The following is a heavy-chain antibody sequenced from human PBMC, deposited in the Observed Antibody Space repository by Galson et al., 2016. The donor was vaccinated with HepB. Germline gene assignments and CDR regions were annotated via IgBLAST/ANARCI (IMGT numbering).Heavy chain of an antibody. CDR2: ANAGDSNT. V-gene: IGHV3-23*01. D-gene: IGHD1-1*01. CDR3: ARRTTGTIWSVDI. CDR1: GFTFSSYA. J-gene: IGHJ6*02. Sequence: SLRLSCAASGFTFSSYAMSWVRQAPGKGLEWVSAANAGDSNTFYIDSVKGRFTISRDNSKSTVYLQMDSLRAEDTAVYYCARRTTGTIWSVDIWGQGTTVTVS.